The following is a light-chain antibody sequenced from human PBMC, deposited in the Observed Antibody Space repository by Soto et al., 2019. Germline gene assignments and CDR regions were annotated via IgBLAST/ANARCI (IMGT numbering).Light chain of an antibody. Sequence: QSVLTQPASVSGSPGQSITISCTGTSSDVGGYNHVSWYQHSPGKTPKLILFAVSDRPSGVSHRFSGSKSGNTASLTISGLQAEDEADYYCCSYTSLSTVVFGGGTKLTVL. V-gene: IGLV2-14*01. CDR1: SSDVGGYNH. CDR3: CSYTSLSTVV. J-gene: IGLJ2*01. CDR2: AVS.